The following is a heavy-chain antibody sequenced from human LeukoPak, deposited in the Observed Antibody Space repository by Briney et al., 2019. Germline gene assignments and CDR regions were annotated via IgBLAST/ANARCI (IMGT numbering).Heavy chain of an antibody. CDR3: ARGPSVAAHLDY. CDR1: GGSISSNNW. J-gene: IGHJ4*02. Sequence: SETLSLTCAVSGGSISSNNWWSWVRQAPGKGLEWIGEIYHSGSTNYNPSLRSRVTLSVDKSKNQFSLKLTSVTAADTAVYYCARGPSVAAHLDYWGQGTLVTVSS. D-gene: IGHD5-12*01. CDR2: IYHSGST. V-gene: IGHV4-4*02.